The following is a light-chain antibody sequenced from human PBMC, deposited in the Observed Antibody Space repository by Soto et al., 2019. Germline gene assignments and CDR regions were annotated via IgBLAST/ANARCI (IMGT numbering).Light chain of an antibody. Sequence: DIQMTQSPSSLSASVGDRVTITCEASQDISNYLNWYQQKPGKAPKLLIYDASNLETGVPSRFSGSGSETDFTFTISSLQAEDVATYYCQQYDNLPPFTFGGGTKVESK. CDR3: QQYDNLPPFT. V-gene: IGKV1-33*01. J-gene: IGKJ4*01. CDR2: DAS. CDR1: QDISNY.